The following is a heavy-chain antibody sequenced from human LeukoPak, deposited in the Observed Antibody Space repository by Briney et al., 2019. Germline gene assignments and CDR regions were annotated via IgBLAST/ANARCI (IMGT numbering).Heavy chain of an antibody. CDR1: GVSFSDGRYY. CDR2: KYYSGSA. CDR3: ATPYCSGISCLDVFNM. D-gene: IGHD2-2*01. J-gene: IGHJ3*02. Sequence: SQTLSLTCNVSGVSFSDGRYYWTWIRQHPWKGLEWIGYKYYSGSAKYSTSLKSRLTISIDPSKNQLSLQLSSVTAADTATYYCATPYCSGISCLDVFNMWGQGTRVTVSS. V-gene: IGHV4-31*03.